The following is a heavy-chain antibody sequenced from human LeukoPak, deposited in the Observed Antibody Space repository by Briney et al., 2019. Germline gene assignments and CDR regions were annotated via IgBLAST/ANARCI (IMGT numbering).Heavy chain of an antibody. J-gene: IGHJ6*03. CDR3: ARDPGQYCSSTSCYGNYMDV. CDR1: GYTFTGYY. CDR2: INPNSGGT. Sequence: VASVKVSCKASGYTFTGYYMHWVRQAPGQGLEWMGWINPNSGGTNYAQKFQGRVTMTRDTSISTAYMELSRLRSDDTAVYYCARDPGQYCSSTSCYGNYMDVWGKGTTVTVSS. D-gene: IGHD2-2*01. V-gene: IGHV1-2*02.